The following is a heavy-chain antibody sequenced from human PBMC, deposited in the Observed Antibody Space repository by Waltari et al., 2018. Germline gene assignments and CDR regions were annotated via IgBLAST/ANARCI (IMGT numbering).Heavy chain of an antibody. CDR2: ISSMSSTT. Sequence: EVQLVESGGGLVQPGGSLRLSCAASGFTFSSYSMNWVRQAPGKGLEWGSYISSMSSTTYYADSGKGRFTISRDNAKNSLYLQMNSLRAEDTAVYYCARDTSGSGYFDYWGQGTLVTVSS. D-gene: IGHD3-3*01. CDR3: ARDTSGSGYFDY. CDR1: GFTFSSYS. J-gene: IGHJ4*02. V-gene: IGHV3-48*01.